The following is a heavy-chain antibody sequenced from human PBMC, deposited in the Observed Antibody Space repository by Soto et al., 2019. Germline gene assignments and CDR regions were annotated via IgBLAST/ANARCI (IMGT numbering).Heavy chain of an antibody. D-gene: IGHD2-8*01. J-gene: IGHJ4*02. CDR1: GGSFSGYY. Sequence: SETLSLTCAVYGGSFSGYYWSWIRQPPGKGLEWIGEINHSGSTNYNPSLKSRVTISVDTSKNQFSLKLSSVTAADTAVYYCARTGGKSRSYCTNGVCRLNYFDYWGQGTLVTVSS. V-gene: IGHV4-34*01. CDR2: INHSGST. CDR3: ARTGGKSRSYCTNGVCRLNYFDY.